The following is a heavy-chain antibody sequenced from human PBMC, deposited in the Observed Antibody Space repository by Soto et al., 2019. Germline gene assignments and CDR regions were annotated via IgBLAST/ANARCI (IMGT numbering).Heavy chain of an antibody. J-gene: IGHJ5*02. V-gene: IGHV1-18*04. CDR2: ISAYNGNT. CDR3: ARDRDNWNDWFDP. CDR1: GYNFTSYI. Sequence: GKFSCKASGYNFTSYIISWVLQAPGQGLEWMGWISAYNGNTNYAQKLQGRVTMNTDTSTSTAYMELRSLRSDYTAVYYCARDRDNWNDWFDPWGQGTLVTVSS. D-gene: IGHD1-1*01.